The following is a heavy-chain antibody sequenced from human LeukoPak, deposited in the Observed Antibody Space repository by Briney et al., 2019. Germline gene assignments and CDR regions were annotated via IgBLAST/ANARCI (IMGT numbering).Heavy chain of an antibody. Sequence: SETLSLTCTVSGSSISSYYWSWIRQAPGKGLEWIGNIYYIGSTNYNPSLKSRVTISADPSKNQLSLKLSSVTAADTAVYYCARHGGSYSYDYWSQGTLVTVSS. D-gene: IGHD1-26*01. CDR2: IYYIGST. CDR3: ARHGGSYSYDY. J-gene: IGHJ4*02. V-gene: IGHV4-59*08. CDR1: GSSISSYY.